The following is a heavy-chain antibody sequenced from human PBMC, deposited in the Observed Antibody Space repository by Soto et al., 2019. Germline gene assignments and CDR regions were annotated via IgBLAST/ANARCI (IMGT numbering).Heavy chain of an antibody. CDR3: ARVFPFDGYYDFWSGYYD. CDR2: ISSSSSTI. J-gene: IGHJ4*02. Sequence: GGSLRLSCAASGFTFSSYSMNWVRQAPGKGLEWVSYISSSSSTIYYADSVKGRFTISRDNAKNSLYLQMNSLRDEDTAVYYCARVFPFDGYYDFWSGYYDWGQGTLVTVSS. D-gene: IGHD3-3*01. V-gene: IGHV3-48*02. CDR1: GFTFSSYS.